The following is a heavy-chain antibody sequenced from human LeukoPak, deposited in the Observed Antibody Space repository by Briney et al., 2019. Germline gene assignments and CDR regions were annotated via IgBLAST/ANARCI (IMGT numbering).Heavy chain of an antibody. CDR2: ISSSSSYI. CDR3: ARGPGYCSSTSCYGPFDP. Sequence: GGSLRLSCAASGFTFSSYSMNWVRQAPGKGLEWVSSISSSSSYIYYADSVKSRFTISRDNAKNSLYLQMNSLRAEDTAVYYSARGPGYCSSTSCYGPFDPWGQGTLVTVSS. J-gene: IGHJ5*02. D-gene: IGHD2-2*01. V-gene: IGHV3-21*01. CDR1: GFTFSSYS.